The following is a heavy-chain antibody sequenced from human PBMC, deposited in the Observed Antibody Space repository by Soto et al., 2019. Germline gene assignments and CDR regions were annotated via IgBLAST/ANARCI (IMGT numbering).Heavy chain of an antibody. J-gene: IGHJ6*02. CDR3: ARPSYGRFYYYGMDV. CDR2: IIPIFGTA. D-gene: IGHD4-17*01. CDR1: GGTFSSYA. V-gene: IGHV1-69*13. Sequence: ASVKVSCKASGGTFSSYAISWVRQAPGQGLEWMGGIIPIFGTANYAQKFQGRVTITADESTSTAYMELSSLRSEDTAVYYCARPSYGRFYYYGMDVWGQGTTVTVSS.